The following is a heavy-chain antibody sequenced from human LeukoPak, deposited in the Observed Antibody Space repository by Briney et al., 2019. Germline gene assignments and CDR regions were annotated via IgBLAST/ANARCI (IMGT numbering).Heavy chain of an antibody. CDR3: ARNLYSGEAFDI. V-gene: IGHV3-66*01. D-gene: IGHD1-26*01. J-gene: IGHJ3*02. CDR1: GFTVSSNY. CDR2: NYSGGST. Sequence: GGSLRLSCAASGFTVSSNYMSWVRQAPGKGLEWVSVNYSGGSTYYADSVKGRFTISRDNSKNTLYLQMNSLRAEDTAVYYCARNLYSGEAFDIWGQGTMVTVSS.